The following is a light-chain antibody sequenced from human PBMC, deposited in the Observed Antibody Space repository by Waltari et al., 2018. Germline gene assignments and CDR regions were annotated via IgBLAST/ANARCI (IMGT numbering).Light chain of an antibody. CDR1: TNDLGGYNY. Sequence: QSALTQPASVSGSPGQSIIISCTGTTNDLGGYNYVSWYQQHPGKAPKLMLYDVNSRPSGVSSRFSGSKSGNTASLIISGLQAEDEADYYCCSFTRSSTWVFGGGTKVTVL. J-gene: IGLJ3*02. V-gene: IGLV2-14*03. CDR3: CSFTRSSTWV. CDR2: DVN.